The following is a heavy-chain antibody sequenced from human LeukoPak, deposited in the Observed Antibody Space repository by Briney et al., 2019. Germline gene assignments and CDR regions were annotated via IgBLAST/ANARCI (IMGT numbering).Heavy chain of an antibody. D-gene: IGHD6-13*01. CDR2: IYCSGST. Sequence: SETLSLTCTVSGGSISSYYWSWIRQPPGKGLEWIGYIYCSGSTNYNPSLKSRVTISVDTSKNQFSLKLSSVTAADTAVYYCASAYSSSWYRYWGQGTLVTVSS. CDR1: GGSISSYY. J-gene: IGHJ4*02. CDR3: ASAYSSSWYRY. V-gene: IGHV4-59*01.